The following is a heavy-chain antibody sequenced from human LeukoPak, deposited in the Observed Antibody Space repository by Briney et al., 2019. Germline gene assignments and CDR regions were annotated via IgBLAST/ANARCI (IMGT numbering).Heavy chain of an antibody. CDR1: GFTVSSNY. CDR3: ARDAMIVVVSNWFDP. J-gene: IGHJ5*02. V-gene: IGHV3-66*01. D-gene: IGHD3-22*01. Sequence: GGSLRLSCAASGFTVSSNYMSWVRQAPGKGLEWVSVIYSGGSTYYADSVKGRFTISRDNSKNTLYLQMNSLRAEDTAVYYCARDAMIVVVSNWFDPWGRGTLVTVSS. CDR2: IYSGGST.